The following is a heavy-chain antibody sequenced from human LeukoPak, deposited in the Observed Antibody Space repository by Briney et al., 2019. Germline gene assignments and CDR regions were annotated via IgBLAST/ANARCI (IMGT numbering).Heavy chain of an antibody. CDR1: GFTFSSYS. V-gene: IGHV3-21*01. CDR2: ISSSSSYI. J-gene: IGHJ3*02. D-gene: IGHD3-22*01. Sequence: GGSLRLSCAASGFTFSSYSMNWVRQAPGKGLEWVSSISSSSSYIYYADSVKGRFTISRDNAKNSLYLQMNSLRAEDTAVYYCARDLGYYDSSGPTYAFDIWGQGTMVTISS. CDR3: ARDLGYYDSSGPTYAFDI.